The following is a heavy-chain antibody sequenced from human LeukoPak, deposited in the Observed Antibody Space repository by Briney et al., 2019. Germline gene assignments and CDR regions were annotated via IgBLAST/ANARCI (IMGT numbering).Heavy chain of an antibody. D-gene: IGHD3-10*01. CDR1: GYTFTGYY. J-gene: IGHJ5*02. CDR2: INPNSGGT. V-gene: IGHV1-2*02. CDR3: ARGRHGSGGVLRWFDP. Sequence: GASVKVSCKASGYTFTGYYMHWVRQAPGQGLEWMGWINPNSGGTNYAQKFQGRVTMTRDTSISTAYMELSRLRSDDTAVYYCARGRHGSGGVLRWFDPWGQGTLVTVSS.